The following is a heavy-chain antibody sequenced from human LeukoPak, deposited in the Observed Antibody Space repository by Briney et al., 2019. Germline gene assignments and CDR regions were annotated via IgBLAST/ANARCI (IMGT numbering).Heavy chain of an antibody. CDR2: ISGSGGST. CDR1: GFTFDDYA. V-gene: IGHV3-23*01. Sequence: GGSLRLSCAASGFTFDDYAMHWVRQAPGKGLEWVSGISGSGGSTYYADSVKGRFTISRDNSKNTLYLQMNSLRAEDTAVYYCAKDQGLVRGRGPTMDVWGQGTTVTVSS. J-gene: IGHJ6*02. D-gene: IGHD3-10*01. CDR3: AKDQGLVRGRGPTMDV.